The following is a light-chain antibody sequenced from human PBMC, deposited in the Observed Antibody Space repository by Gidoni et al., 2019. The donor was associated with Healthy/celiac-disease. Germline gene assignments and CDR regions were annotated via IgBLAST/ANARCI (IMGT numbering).Light chain of an antibody. CDR1: QSVSSN. CDR2: GAS. Sequence: EIVMTQSPATLSVSPGERATLSCRASQSVSSNLAWYQQKPGQAPRLLIYGASTRATGTPARFSGSGSGTEFTLTISSLQSEDFAVYSCQQYYNWPPLTFGGGTKVEIK. J-gene: IGKJ4*01. V-gene: IGKV3-15*01. CDR3: QQYYNWPPLT.